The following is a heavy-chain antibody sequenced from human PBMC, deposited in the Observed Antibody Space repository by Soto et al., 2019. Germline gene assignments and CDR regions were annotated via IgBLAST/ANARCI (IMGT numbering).Heavy chain of an antibody. J-gene: IGHJ6*02. CDR2: ISDDGDST. V-gene: IGHV3-23*01. D-gene: IGHD2-2*01. CDR1: GFTFSDNA. CDR3: AKSLSTAVNYGLDV. Sequence: EVQLLESGGGLVQPGGSLRLSCGASGFTFSDNAMTWVRQAPGKGLEWVSSISDDGDSTYYADSVKGRFAVSRDNSKNTLFLHMNSLGAEDTAVYYCAKSLSTAVNYGLDVWGQGTLVTVSS.